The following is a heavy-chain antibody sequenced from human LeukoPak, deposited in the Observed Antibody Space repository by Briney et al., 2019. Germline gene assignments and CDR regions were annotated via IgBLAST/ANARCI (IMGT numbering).Heavy chain of an antibody. D-gene: IGHD4-17*01. Sequence: ASVKVSCKASGYTFTSYGISWVRQAPGQGLEWVGWISAYNGNTNYAQKLQGRVTMTTDTSTSTAYMELRSLRSDDTAVYYCARERNDYGFYYFDYWGQGTLVTVSS. CDR1: GYTFTSYG. CDR3: ARERNDYGFYYFDY. J-gene: IGHJ4*02. CDR2: ISAYNGNT. V-gene: IGHV1-18*01.